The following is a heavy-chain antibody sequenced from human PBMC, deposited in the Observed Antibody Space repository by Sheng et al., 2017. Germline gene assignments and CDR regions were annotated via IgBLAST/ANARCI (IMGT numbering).Heavy chain of an antibody. Sequence: EVQLLESGGGLVQPGGSLRLSCAASGFTFSSYAMSWVRQAPGKGLEWVSAISGSGGSTYYADSVKGRFTISRDNSKNTLYLQMNSLRAEDTAVYYCAKDLPSGGGYYYGMDVWGQGTTVTVSS. CDR3: AKDLPSGGGYYYGMDV. J-gene: IGHJ6*02. D-gene: IGHD3-10*01. V-gene: IGHV3-23*01. CDR1: GFTFSSYA. CDR2: ISGSGGST.